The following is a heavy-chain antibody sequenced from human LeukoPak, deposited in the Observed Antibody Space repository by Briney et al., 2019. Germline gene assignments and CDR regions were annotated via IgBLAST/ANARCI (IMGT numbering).Heavy chain of an antibody. D-gene: IGHD1-26*01. CDR3: ASRVGASGQARHKYFDY. CDR1: GVSFNDYG. V-gene: IGHV3-20*04. J-gene: IGHJ4*02. CDR2: RSLNDGST. Sequence: RSSGSLTLSCTVSGVSFNDYGMCWVRIAPAPGKGWVCVRSLNDGSTGDAASVKGRLTIARENAKNSPYLQMNSLRAEDTAVYYCASRVGASGQARHKYFDYWGQGTLVTVSS.